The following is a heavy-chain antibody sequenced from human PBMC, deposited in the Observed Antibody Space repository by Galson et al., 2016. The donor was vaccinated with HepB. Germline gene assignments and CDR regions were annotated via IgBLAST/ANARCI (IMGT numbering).Heavy chain of an antibody. D-gene: IGHD3-16*01. V-gene: IGHV3-23*01. CDR3: GKHGGFDY. CDR2: IIRSGDAT. CDR1: GFTLSRYW. Sequence: SLRLSCAASGFTLSRYWMSWVRQAPGKGLEWVSGIIRSGDATHYADFVKGRFTISRDNSKNTPYLYMNNLTAGDTAIYYCGKHGGFDYWGQGALVTVSS. J-gene: IGHJ4*02.